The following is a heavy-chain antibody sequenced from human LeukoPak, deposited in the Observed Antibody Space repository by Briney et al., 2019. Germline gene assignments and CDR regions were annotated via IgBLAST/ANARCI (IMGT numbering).Heavy chain of an antibody. V-gene: IGHV3-23*01. CDR1: GFTFSSYW. Sequence: GGPLRLSCAASGFTFSSYWMSWVRQAPGKGLEWVSAISGSGGSTYYADSVKGRFTISRDNSKNTLYLQMNSLRSEDTAVYYCARDPSSGWNPNMGYWGQGTLVTVSS. CDR3: ARDPSSGWNPNMGY. D-gene: IGHD6-19*01. CDR2: ISGSGGST. J-gene: IGHJ4*02.